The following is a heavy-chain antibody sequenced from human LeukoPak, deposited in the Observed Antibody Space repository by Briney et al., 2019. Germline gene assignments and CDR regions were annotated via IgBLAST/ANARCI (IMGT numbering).Heavy chain of an antibody. V-gene: IGHV1-2*06. D-gene: IGHD1-26*01. CDR2: INPNSGGT. CDR1: GYTFTGYY. Sequence: GASVKVSCKASGYTFTGYYMHWVRQAPGQGLEWMGRINPNSGGTNYAQKFQGGVTMTRDTSISTAYMELSRLRPEDTAVYYCARSTSFSGRPLYCFDYWGQGTLVTVSS. J-gene: IGHJ4*02. CDR3: ARSTSFSGRPLYCFDY.